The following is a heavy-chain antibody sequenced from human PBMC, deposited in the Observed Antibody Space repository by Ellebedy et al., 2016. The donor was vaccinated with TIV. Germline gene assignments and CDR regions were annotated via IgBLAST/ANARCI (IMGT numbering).Heavy chain of an antibody. CDR1: GFTFSDYY. CDR3: VRTGRPWFDY. D-gene: IGHD7-27*01. CDR2: ISTSSSYT. J-gene: IGHJ4*02. Sequence: GESLKISCVASGFTFSDYYMSWIRQAPGKGLEWVSTISTSSSYTKCADSVKGRFTVSRDDAKNSLYRHMNSLKAEDTAVYYCVRTGRPWFDYWGQGTLVTVSS. V-gene: IGHV3-11*06.